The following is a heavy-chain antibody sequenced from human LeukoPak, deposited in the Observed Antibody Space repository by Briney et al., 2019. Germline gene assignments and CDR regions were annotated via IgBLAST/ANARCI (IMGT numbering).Heavy chain of an antibody. D-gene: IGHD4/OR15-4a*01. Sequence: SETLSLTCTVSGGSISSYYWSWIRQPPGKGLEWIGYIYYSGSSNYTPSLKRRVTISVDTSNNQFSLKLSSVTAAATAVYYCAADYGYYGMDVWGQGTTVTVSS. CDR3: AADYGYYGMDV. V-gene: IGHV4-59*01. CDR2: IYYSGSS. CDR1: GGSISSYY. J-gene: IGHJ6*02.